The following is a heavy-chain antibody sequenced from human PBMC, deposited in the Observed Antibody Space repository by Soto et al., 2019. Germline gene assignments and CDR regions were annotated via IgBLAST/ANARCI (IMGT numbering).Heavy chain of an antibody. CDR3: ARSPEFAY. V-gene: IGHV4-30-2*01. Sequence: QPPGKGLEGIGYIFPSGTTYYNPSLKSRVTISIDVSKNQFSLSLRSLIASDTAVYYCARSPEFAYWSHGTPVPVS. CDR2: IFPSGTT. J-gene: IGHJ4*01.